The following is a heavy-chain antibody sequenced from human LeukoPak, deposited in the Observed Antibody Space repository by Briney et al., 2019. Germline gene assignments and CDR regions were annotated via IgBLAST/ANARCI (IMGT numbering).Heavy chain of an antibody. J-gene: IGHJ4*02. CDR1: GGSISSSSYY. D-gene: IGHD3-10*01. V-gene: IGHV4-39*07. CDR2: IYYSGST. Sequence: SETLSLTCTVSGGSISSSSYYWGWIRQPPGKGLEWIGSIYYSGSTYYNPSLKSRVTISVDTSKNQFSLKLSSVTAADTAVYYCAREEADYYGSGSYPDYWGQGTLVTVSS. CDR3: AREEADYYGSGSYPDY.